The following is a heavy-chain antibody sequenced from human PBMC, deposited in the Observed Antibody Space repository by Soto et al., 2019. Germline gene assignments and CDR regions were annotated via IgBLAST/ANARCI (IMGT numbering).Heavy chain of an antibody. Sequence: KPGGSLRLSCTGTGFNFSDFYMSWLRQAPGKGLEWISYISSTSTYTNYADSVQGRFTTSRDNSKQSLYLQLHNLRAGDSAVYYCARDHYEILTGSGWFGPWGLGTLVTVSS. CDR2: ISSTSTYT. V-gene: IGHV3-11*06. CDR3: ARDHYEILTGSGWFGP. D-gene: IGHD3-9*01. CDR1: GFNFSDFY. J-gene: IGHJ5*02.